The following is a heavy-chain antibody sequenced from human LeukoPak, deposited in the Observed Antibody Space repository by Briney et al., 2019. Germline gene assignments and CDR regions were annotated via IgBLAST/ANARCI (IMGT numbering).Heavy chain of an antibody. D-gene: IGHD2/OR15-2a*01. Sequence: GGSLRLSCAASGFTVGSNYMSWVRQAPGKGLVWVSRISTDGSTTTYADSVKGRFTISRDNGKNTLYLQMNSLIAEDTAVYYCASYLTSIPSGMDVWGQGTTVTVSS. CDR1: GFTVGSNY. J-gene: IGHJ6*02. CDR3: ASYLTSIPSGMDV. CDR2: ISTDGSTT. V-gene: IGHV3-74*01.